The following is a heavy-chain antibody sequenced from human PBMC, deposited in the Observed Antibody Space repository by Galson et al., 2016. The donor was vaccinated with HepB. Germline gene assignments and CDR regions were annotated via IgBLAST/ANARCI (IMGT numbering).Heavy chain of an antibody. V-gene: IGHV5-10-1*01. Sequence: QSGAEVKKPGESLRISCKTSGYSFTSYWISWVRQMHGNGLEWMGRIDPIGPYTKYSTSFRGHVPISVDKSTRTAYPEFTSLKSSDNAMYYCARHCSGGRCDHPDYWGQGTLGTVSS. D-gene: IGHD2-15*01. CDR2: IDPIGPYT. J-gene: IGHJ4*02. CDR3: ARHCSGGRCDHPDY. CDR1: GYSFTSYW.